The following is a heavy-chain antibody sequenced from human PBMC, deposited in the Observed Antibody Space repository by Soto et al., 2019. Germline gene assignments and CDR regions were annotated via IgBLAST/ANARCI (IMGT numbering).Heavy chain of an antibody. V-gene: IGHV3-15*07. J-gene: IGHJ4*01. Sequence: EVHLVESGGGLVKPGGSLRLSCAASGFISVNAWTNWFRQAPGRGLGWAGRFKSKTVGGTTDFAAPVKGRFAISRDDSKNMVYLEMNSLKTEDTAIYYCTTDSYMTNIIVRFDYWGHGTLVTVSS. CDR2: FKSKTVGGTT. CDR3: TTDSYMTNIIVRFDY. CDR1: GFISVNAW. D-gene: IGHD4-17*01.